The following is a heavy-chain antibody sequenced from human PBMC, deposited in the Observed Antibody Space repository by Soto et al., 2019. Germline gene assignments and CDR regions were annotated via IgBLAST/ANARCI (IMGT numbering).Heavy chain of an antibody. Sequence: QVQLQESGPGLVKPSETLSLTCAVSGVSIKTYYWSWIRKPAGKGLEWIGRIYTTGSANHNPSLRSLVTMSVDTSKNQVSLKLTSVTAADAGVYYCARDDYYDSNNLFDPWGQGILVTVSS. CDR3: ARDDYYDSNNLFDP. CDR1: GVSIKTYY. J-gene: IGHJ5*02. D-gene: IGHD3-9*01. V-gene: IGHV4-4*07. CDR2: IYTTGSA.